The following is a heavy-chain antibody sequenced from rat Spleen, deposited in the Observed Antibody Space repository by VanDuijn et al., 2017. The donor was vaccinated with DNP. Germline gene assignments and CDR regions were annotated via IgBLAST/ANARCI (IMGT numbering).Heavy chain of an antibody. CDR2: MWSGGST. D-gene: IGHD1-12*03. CDR1: GFSLTDYS. J-gene: IGHJ3*01. Sequence: QVQLKESGPGLVQPSQTLSLTCTVSGFSLTDYSVNWVRQPPGKGLEWIGAMWSGGSTDYNSALKSRLSISRDTSKSQVLLKMNSLQTEDTGMYFCASPSPYYNDGYYPRDWFAYWGQGTLVTVSS. V-gene: IGHV2-15*01. CDR3: ASPSPYYNDGYYPRDWFAY.